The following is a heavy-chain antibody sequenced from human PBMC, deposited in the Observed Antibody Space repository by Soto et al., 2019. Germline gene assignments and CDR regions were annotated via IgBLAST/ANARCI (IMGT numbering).Heavy chain of an antibody. CDR3: AKNQGVELVPLATVDWFDP. D-gene: IGHD1-26*01. J-gene: IGHJ5*02. CDR1: GFIFENFG. Sequence: GSLRLSCAASGFIFENFGVSWVRRAPGKGLEWISSISGSGFKKYYADSVKGRFTISRDNSKSTVYLELNNLSAEDTAVYHCAKNQGVELVPLATVDWFDPWGQGSVVTVSS. CDR2: ISGSGFKK. V-gene: IGHV3-23*01.